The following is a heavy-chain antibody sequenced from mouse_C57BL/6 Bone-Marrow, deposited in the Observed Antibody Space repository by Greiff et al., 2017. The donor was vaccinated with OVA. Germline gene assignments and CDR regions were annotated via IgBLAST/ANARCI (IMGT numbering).Heavy chain of an antibody. CDR2: INPSSGYT. J-gene: IGHJ1*03. CDR3: ASYDYDAYWYFDV. CDR1: GYTFTSYW. D-gene: IGHD2-4*01. Sequence: QVQLKESGAELAKPGASVKLSCKASGYTFTSYWMHWVKQRPGQGLEWIGYINPSSGYTKYNQKFKDKATLTADKSSSTAYMQLSSLTYEDSAVYYCASYDYDAYWYFDVWGTGTTVTVSS. V-gene: IGHV1-7*01.